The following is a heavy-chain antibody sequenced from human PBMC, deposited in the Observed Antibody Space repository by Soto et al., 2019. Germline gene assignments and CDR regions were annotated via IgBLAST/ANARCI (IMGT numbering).Heavy chain of an antibody. Sequence: GGSLRLSCAASGFTFSGSAMHWVRQASGQGLEWVGRSRSKATSYATAYAASVKGRFTISRDASKNTAYLQMNSLKPEDTAVDDCTPSGWPYYFDYWRQGTLVTVSS. CDR2: SRSKATSYAT. CDR1: GFTFSGSA. J-gene: IGHJ4*02. V-gene: IGHV3-73*01. D-gene: IGHD6-19*01. CDR3: TPSGWPYYFDY.